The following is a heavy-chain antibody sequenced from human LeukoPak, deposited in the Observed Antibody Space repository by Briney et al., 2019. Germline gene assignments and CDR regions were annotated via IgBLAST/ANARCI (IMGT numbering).Heavy chain of an antibody. V-gene: IGHV3-7*01. Sequence: GSLRLSCAASGFTVSSNYMSWVRQAPGKGLEWVANIKQDGSEKYYVDSVKGRFTISRDNAKNSLYLQMNSLRAEDTAVYYCARTSGYLDYWGQGTLVTVSS. CDR2: IKQDGSEK. CDR3: ARTSGYLDY. J-gene: IGHJ4*02. CDR1: GFTVSSNY. D-gene: IGHD1-26*01.